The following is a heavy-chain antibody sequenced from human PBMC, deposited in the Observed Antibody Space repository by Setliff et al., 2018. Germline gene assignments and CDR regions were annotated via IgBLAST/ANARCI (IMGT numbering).Heavy chain of an antibody. V-gene: IGHV3-30*03. CDR3: ARGIVVVPAALDV. J-gene: IGHJ6*03. Sequence: GGSLRLSCAASGFTFSSYGMHWVRQAPGKGLEWVAVISYDGSNKYYADSVKGRFTISRDNSKNTLYLQMNSLRAEDTAVYYCARGIVVVPAALDVWGKGTTVTVSS. CDR1: GFTFSSYG. D-gene: IGHD2-2*01. CDR2: ISYDGSNK.